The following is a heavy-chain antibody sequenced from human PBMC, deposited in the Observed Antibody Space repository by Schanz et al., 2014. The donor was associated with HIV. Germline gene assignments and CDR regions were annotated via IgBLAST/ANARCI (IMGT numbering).Heavy chain of an antibody. Sequence: QLQLQESGAGLVKPSQTLSLTCAVSGGSISSGDYSWSWIRLLPGKGLEWIGNIHHSGTTYYNPSLKSRLIISVATSKNQFSLNLSSVTAADTAMYFCVGHQDYKWFDPWGQGTLVTVSS. D-gene: IGHD2-15*01. CDR1: GGSISSGDYS. V-gene: IGHV4-30-2*05. CDR2: IHHSGTT. J-gene: IGHJ5*02. CDR3: VGHQDYKWFDP.